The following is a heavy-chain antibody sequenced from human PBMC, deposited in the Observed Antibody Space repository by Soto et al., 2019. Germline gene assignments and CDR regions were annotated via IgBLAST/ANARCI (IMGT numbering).Heavy chain of an antibody. J-gene: IGHJ6*04. Sequence: SETLSLTCTVSGGSISSYYWSWIRQPPGKGLEWIGYIYYSGSTNYNPSLKSRVTISVDTSKNQFSLKLSSVTAADTAVYYCGRFYFGGGIYPPSSGMDVGGKGTTLTLS. CDR3: GRFYFGGGIYPPSSGMDV. CDR1: GGSISSYY. D-gene: IGHD3-10*01. CDR2: IYYSGST. V-gene: IGHV4-59*08.